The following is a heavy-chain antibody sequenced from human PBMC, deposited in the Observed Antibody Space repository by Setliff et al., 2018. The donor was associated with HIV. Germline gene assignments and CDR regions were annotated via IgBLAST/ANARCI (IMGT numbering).Heavy chain of an antibody. D-gene: IGHD2-2*03. J-gene: IGHJ5*02. Sequence: SETLSLTCTVSGDSMNSVSYSWAWLRQSAGKGPEWIGHVYARGSANYNPSLTSRVTISVPTSKNQFSLNLNSVSAADTATYYCARAKTIGSSALFLDPWGQGTPVTVSS. CDR1: GDSMNSVSYS. V-gene: IGHV4-61*09. CDR2: VYARGSA. CDR3: ARAKTIGSSALFLDP.